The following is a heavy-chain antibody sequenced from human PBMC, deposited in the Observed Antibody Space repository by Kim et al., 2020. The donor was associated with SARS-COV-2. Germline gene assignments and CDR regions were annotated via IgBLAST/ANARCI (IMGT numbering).Heavy chain of an antibody. CDR3: ARDFAQYYYDTPGSY. CDR2: ISAYNGNT. V-gene: IGHV1-18*01. Sequence: ASVKVSCKASGYTFTSYGISWVRQAPGQGLEWMGWISAYNGNTNYAQKLQGRVTMTTDTSTSTAYMELRSLRSDDTAVYYCARDFAQYYYDTPGSYWGQGTLVTVSS. J-gene: IGHJ4*02. D-gene: IGHD3-22*01. CDR1: GYTFTSYG.